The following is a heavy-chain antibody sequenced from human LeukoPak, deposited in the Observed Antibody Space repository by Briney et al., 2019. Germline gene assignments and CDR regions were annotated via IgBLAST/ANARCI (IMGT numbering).Heavy chain of an antibody. CDR2: INPNSGGT. CDR3: ARVRTSCCYEIDY. J-gene: IGHJ4*02. V-gene: IGHV1-2*02. CDR1: GYTFTGYY. D-gene: IGHD2-2*01. Sequence: GASVKVSCKASGYTFTGYYMHWVRQAPGQGLEWMGWINPNSGGTNYAQKFQGRATMTRDTYISTAYMELSRLRSDDTAVYYCARVRTSCCYEIDYWGQGTLVTVSS.